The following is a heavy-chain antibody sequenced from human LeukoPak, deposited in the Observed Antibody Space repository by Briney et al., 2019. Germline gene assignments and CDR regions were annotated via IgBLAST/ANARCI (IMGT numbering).Heavy chain of an antibody. D-gene: IGHD2-15*01. CDR3: ARVTSRCSGGSCYSEFDC. Sequence: SETLSLTYTVSGGSISSYYWSWIRQPPGKGLEWIGYIYYSGSTNYNPSLKRRVTISVDTSKNQFSLKLSSVTAADTAVYYCARVTSRCSGGSCYSEFDCGGQGTLVTVS. V-gene: IGHV4-59*01. J-gene: IGHJ4*02. CDR1: GGSISSYY. CDR2: IYYSGST.